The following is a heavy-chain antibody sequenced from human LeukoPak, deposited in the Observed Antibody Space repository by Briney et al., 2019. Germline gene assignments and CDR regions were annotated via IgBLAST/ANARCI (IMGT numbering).Heavy chain of an antibody. D-gene: IGHD6-13*01. J-gene: IGHJ4*02. CDR3: ARDQGSSSWHTFDY. Sequence: SETLSLTCTVSGGSISSGSYYWSWIRQPAGKGLEWIGRIYTSGSTNYNPSLKSRVTISVDTSKNQFSLKLGSVTAADTAVYYCARDQGSSSWHTFDYWGQGTLVTVSS. CDR2: IYTSGST. V-gene: IGHV4-61*02. CDR1: GGSISSGSYY.